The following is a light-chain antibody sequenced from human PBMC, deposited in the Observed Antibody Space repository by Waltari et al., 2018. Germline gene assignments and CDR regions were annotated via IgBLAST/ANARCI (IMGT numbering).Light chain of an antibody. V-gene: IGKV3-15*01. CDR3: QQYNNWPYT. J-gene: IGKJ2*01. Sequence: EIVMTQSPATLSVSPGERATLSCRASQSVSSNLAWYQQKPVQAPRLLIYGASTRATCIPARFSGSGSGTEFTLTISSLQSEDFAVYYCQQYNNWPYTFGQGTKLEIK. CDR1: QSVSSN. CDR2: GAS.